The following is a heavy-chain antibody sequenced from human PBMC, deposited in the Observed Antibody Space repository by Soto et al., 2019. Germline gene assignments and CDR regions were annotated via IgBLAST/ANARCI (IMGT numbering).Heavy chain of an antibody. V-gene: IGHV3-74*01. J-gene: IGHJ4*02. CDR1: GFTFESHW. CDR3: VRESGVAADC. D-gene: IGHD6-19*01. Sequence: VESGGVLVQPGGSLRLSCVASGFTFESHWMHWVRQAPGEGLVWVSRIKTDGYAAAYADSVKGRFTISRDNTKNTVYLQMNSLRAEDTAVYFCVRESGVAADCWVQGALVTVSS. CDR2: IKTDGYAA.